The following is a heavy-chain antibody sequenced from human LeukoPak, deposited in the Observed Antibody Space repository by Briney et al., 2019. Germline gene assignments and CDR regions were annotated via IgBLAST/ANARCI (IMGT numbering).Heavy chain of an antibody. V-gene: IGHV4-4*07. Sequence: PSETLSLTCTVSGGSISSYYWSWIRQPAGKGVEWIGRIYTSGSTNYNPSLKSRVTMSVDTSQKQFSLKLSSVTAADTAVYYCARDSAWISGWDYYYYMDVWGKGTTVTISS. D-gene: IGHD6-19*01. J-gene: IGHJ6*03. CDR3: ARDSAWISGWDYYYYMDV. CDR1: GGSISSYY. CDR2: IYTSGST.